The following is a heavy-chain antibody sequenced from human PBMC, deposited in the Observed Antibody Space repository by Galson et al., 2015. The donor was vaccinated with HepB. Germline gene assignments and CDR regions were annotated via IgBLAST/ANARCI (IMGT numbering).Heavy chain of an antibody. Sequence: SVKVSCKASGYTFTNYGISWVRQAPGQGLEWMGWISVYNGNTNYVQKFQGRVTMTTDTSTSPAYMELRSLRSDDTAVYYCARDRVYGDYDVYWYFDLWGRGTLVTVSS. CDR3: ARDRVYGDYDVYWYFDL. CDR1: GYTFTNYG. V-gene: IGHV1-18*01. CDR2: ISVYNGNT. J-gene: IGHJ2*01. D-gene: IGHD4-17*01.